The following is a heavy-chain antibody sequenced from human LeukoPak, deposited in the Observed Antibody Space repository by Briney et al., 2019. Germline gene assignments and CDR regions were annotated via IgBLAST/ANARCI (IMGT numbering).Heavy chain of an antibody. CDR2: INHSGYT. CDR3: TRMTTGHDY. CDR1: GVSFDDYY. J-gene: IGHJ4*02. Sequence: SETLSLTCAVSGVSFDDYYWSWVRQTPGRGLEWLGEINHSGYTNDSPSLKSRVTLSIDTSRKQFSLNLRSVTVADAGIYYCTRMTTGHDYWGQGTLVTVSS. V-gene: IGHV4-34*01. D-gene: IGHD4-17*01.